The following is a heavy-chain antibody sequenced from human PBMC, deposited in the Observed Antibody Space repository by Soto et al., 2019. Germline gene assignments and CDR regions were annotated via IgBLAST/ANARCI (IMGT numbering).Heavy chain of an antibody. CDR1: GFTFNIYW. J-gene: IGHJ6*02. Sequence: GGSLRLSCSASGFTFNIYWMHWVRQAPGKGLVWVSRINSDGSSTTYADSVQDRFTISRDNAKNTLYLQMNSLRVDDTAVYYCTRAPKGYGMDVWGQGTTVTVSS. CDR2: INSDGSST. V-gene: IGHV3-74*01. CDR3: TRAPKGYGMDV.